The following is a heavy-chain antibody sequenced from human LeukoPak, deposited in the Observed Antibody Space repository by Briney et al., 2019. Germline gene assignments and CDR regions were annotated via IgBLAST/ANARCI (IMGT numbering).Heavy chain of an antibody. V-gene: IGHV3-23*01. CDR1: GFTSTNYA. CDR2: LIGSSGST. J-gene: IGHJ4*02. D-gene: IGHD5-12*01. CDR3: AKGAYDYIEIGYFDS. Sequence: PGGSLRLSCAASGFTSTNYAMNWVRQAPGKGLEWVSVLIGSSGSTDYADSVKGRFTISRDKSKNTLFLQMNSLRAEDTAIYFCAKGAYDYIEIGYFDSWGQGTLVTVSS.